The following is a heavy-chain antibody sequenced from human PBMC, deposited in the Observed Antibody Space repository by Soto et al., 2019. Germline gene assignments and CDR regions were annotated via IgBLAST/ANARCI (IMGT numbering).Heavy chain of an antibody. CDR3: ARGGVRGVTQYYYYGMDV. CDR2: IIPIFGTA. CDR1: GGTFSSYA. J-gene: IGHJ6*02. Sequence: GASVKVSCKASGGTFSSYAISWVRQAPGQGLEWMGGIIPIFGTANYAQKFQGRVTITADESTSTAYMELSSLRSEDTAVYYCARGGVRGVTQYYYYGMDVWGQGTTVTVSS. D-gene: IGHD3-10*01. V-gene: IGHV1-69*13.